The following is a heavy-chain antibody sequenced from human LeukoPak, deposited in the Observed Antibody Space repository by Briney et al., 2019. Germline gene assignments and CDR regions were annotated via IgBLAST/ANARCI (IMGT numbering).Heavy chain of an antibody. V-gene: IGHV3-30-3*01. CDR2: ISHDGSNE. CDR3: AKVGSSHVFDY. CDR1: GFTFSNYA. J-gene: IGHJ4*02. D-gene: IGHD6-6*01. Sequence: GGSLRLSCAASGFTFSNYAMHWVRQDPGKGLEWVSVISHDGSNEYYADSVKGRFTISRDNSKNTLYLQMNSLRAEDTALYYCAKVGSSHVFDYWGQGTLVTVSS.